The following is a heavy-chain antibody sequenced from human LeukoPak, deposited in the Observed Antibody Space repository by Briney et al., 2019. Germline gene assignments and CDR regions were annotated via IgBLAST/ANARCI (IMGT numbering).Heavy chain of an antibody. CDR1: GFTFEDYA. Sequence: PGGSLRLSCAASGFTFEDYAMHWVRQAPGKGLEWVSGISWNSGIIVYADSVKGRITISRDNAKNSLYLQMNGLRAEDMALYYCAKSSIAVAGLDAFDIWGQGTMVTVSS. V-gene: IGHV3-9*03. CDR3: AKSSIAVAGLDAFDI. CDR2: ISWNSGII. D-gene: IGHD6-13*01. J-gene: IGHJ3*02.